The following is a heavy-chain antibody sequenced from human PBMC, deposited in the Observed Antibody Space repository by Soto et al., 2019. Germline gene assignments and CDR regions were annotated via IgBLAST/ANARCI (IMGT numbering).Heavy chain of an antibody. V-gene: IGHV3-21*04. Sequence: GGSLRLSCAASGFTFSSYSMNWVRQAPGKGLEWVSSISSSSSYIYYADSVKGRFTISRDNAKNSLYLQMNSLRAEDTAVYYCAKFGMATTKRSPPYYIDYWGQGALVTVPQ. D-gene: IGHD1-1*01. CDR2: ISSSSSYI. CDR3: AKFGMATTKRSPPYYIDY. J-gene: IGHJ4*02. CDR1: GFTFSSYS.